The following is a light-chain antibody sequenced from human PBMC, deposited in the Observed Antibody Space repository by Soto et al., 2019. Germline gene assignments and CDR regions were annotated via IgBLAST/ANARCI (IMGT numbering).Light chain of an antibody. V-gene: IGKV3-15*01. J-gene: IGKJ2*01. Sequence: EIVMTQSPATLSVSPGDRATLSCRASQSVSSNLAWYQQKPGQAPRLLIYGASTRATGIPARFSGSGSGTEFTLTFSSLQSEDFDVYFCQQYNNWPPFTFGQGTKLEIK. CDR2: GAS. CDR1: QSVSSN. CDR3: QQYNNWPPFT.